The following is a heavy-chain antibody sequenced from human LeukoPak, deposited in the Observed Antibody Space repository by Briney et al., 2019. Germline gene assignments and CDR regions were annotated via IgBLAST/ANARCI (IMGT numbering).Heavy chain of an antibody. J-gene: IGHJ5*02. D-gene: IGHD3-3*01. CDR2: IYYSGST. CDR1: GGSISSGDYY. CDR3: ARTLRLANWFDP. Sequence: SQTLSLTCTVSGGSISSGDYYWSWIRQPPGKGLEWTGYIYYSGSTYYNPSLKSRVTISVDTSKNQFSLKLSSVTAADTAVYYCARTLRLANWFDPWGQGTLVTVSS. V-gene: IGHV4-30-4*01.